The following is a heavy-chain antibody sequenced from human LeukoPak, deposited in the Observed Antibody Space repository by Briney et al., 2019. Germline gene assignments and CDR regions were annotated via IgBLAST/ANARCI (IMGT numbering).Heavy chain of an antibody. CDR1: SGSIRSSYYY. CDR2: INHSGST. CDR3: ARRAPVLRFLEWLPRNWFDP. V-gene: IGHV4-39*07. J-gene: IGHJ5*02. Sequence: PSETLSLTCTVSSGSIRSSYYYWGWIRQPPGKGLEWIGEINHSGSTNYNPSLKSRVTISVDTSKNQFSLKLSSVTAADTAVYYCARRAPVLRFLEWLPRNWFDPWGQGTLVTVSS. D-gene: IGHD3-3*01.